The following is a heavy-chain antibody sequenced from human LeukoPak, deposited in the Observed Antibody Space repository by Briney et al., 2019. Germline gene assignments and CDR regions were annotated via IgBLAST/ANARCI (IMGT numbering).Heavy chain of an antibody. Sequence: GPSVKVSCKASGYTFSSYGISWVRQAPGQGPEWMGWLSGYDGDTNYAQNFQGRVTLTTDTSTSTAYMELRSLRSDDTAFYYCARDNKVEAGSGFDYWGQGTPVTVSS. CDR3: ARDNKVEAGSGFDY. V-gene: IGHV1-18*01. D-gene: IGHD6-13*01. CDR2: LSGYDGDT. J-gene: IGHJ4*02. CDR1: GYTFSSYG.